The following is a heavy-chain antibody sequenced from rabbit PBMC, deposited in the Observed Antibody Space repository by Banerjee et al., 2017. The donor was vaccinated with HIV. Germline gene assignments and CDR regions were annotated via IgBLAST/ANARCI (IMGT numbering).Heavy chain of an antibody. Sequence: QEQLVESGGGLVQPGGSLKLSCKASGFDFSSYGVSWVRQAPGKRPEWIACINTISGDTVYATWAKGRFTISKASWTTVTLQMTSLTAADTATYFCARGGDGYGYATSRLDLWGQGTLVTVS. CDR3: ARGGDGYGYATSRLDL. CDR2: INTISGDT. V-gene: IGHV1S45*01. J-gene: IGHJ3*01. CDR1: GFDFSSYG. D-gene: IGHD6-1*01.